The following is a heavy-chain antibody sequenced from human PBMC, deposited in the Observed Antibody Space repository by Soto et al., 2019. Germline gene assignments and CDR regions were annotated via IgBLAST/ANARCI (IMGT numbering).Heavy chain of an antibody. D-gene: IGHD2-15*01. CDR3: AREDRYYGMDV. J-gene: IGHJ6*02. CDR1: GYTFSSYD. Sequence: QGQLVQSGAEVKKPGASVKVSCKTAGYTFSSYDIGWVRQAPGQGLEWMGWISPYNGNTNYAQKFQGRVTMTTDIATKTAYMELRSLRSADTAVYYCAREDRYYGMDVWGPGTTVTVSS. CDR2: ISPYNGNT. V-gene: IGHV1-18*01.